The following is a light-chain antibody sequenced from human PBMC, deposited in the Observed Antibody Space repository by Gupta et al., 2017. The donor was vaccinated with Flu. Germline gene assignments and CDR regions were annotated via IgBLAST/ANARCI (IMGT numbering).Light chain of an antibody. J-gene: IGLJ2*01. CDR1: SSDVGGYNY. CDR3: CSYAGSYTLV. CDR2: DVS. V-gene: IGLV2-11*01. Sequence: QSALTQPRSVSGSPGQSVPISCTGTSSDVGGYNYVSWHQKHPGKAPKLMIYDVSKRPSGVPDRFSGSKSGNTASLTISGLQAEDEADYYCCSYAGSYTLVFGGGTKLTVL.